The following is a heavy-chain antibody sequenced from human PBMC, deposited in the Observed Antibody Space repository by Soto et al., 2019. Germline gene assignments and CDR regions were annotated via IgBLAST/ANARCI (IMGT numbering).Heavy chain of an antibody. J-gene: IGHJ5*02. CDR1: GYTFTSYG. Sequence: ASVKVYCKASGYTFTSYGICWVRQAPGQGLEWMGWISAYNGNTNYAQKLQGRVTMNTDTSTSTAYMELRSLRSDDTAVYYCARDYGGYIAGWFDPWGQGTLVTVSS. CDR3: ARDYGGYIAGWFDP. V-gene: IGHV1-18*01. CDR2: ISAYNGNT. D-gene: IGHD5-12*01.